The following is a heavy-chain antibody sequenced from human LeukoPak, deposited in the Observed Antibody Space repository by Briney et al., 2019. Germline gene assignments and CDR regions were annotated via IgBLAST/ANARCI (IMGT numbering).Heavy chain of an antibody. Sequence: SCKASGGTFSSYAMSWVRQAPGKGLEWVSGINGSGGIRYYADSVKGRFTISRDNSKNTLYLQMNSLKVEDTAVYYCAKGTWDLLPSHYYYGMDVWGQGATVTVSS. V-gene: IGHV3-23*01. J-gene: IGHJ6*02. CDR3: AKGTWDLLPSHYYYGMDV. CDR2: INGSGGIR. CDR1: GGTFSSYA. D-gene: IGHD1-26*01.